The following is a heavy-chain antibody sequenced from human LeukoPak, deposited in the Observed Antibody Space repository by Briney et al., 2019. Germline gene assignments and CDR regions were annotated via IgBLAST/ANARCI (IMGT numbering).Heavy chain of an antibody. V-gene: IGHV4-59*01. Sequence: ETLSLTCTVSGGSISSYYWSWIRQPPGKGLEWIGYIYYSGSTNYNPSLKSRVTISVDTSKNQFSLKLSSVTAADTAVYYCANPNSSSGGFDYWGQGTLVTVSS. CDR2: IYYSGST. CDR1: GGSISSYY. D-gene: IGHD6-6*01. CDR3: ANPNSSSGGFDY. J-gene: IGHJ4*02.